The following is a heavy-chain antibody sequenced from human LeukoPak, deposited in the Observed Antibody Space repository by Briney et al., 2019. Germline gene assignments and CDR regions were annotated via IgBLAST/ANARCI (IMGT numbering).Heavy chain of an antibody. J-gene: IGHJ4*02. V-gene: IGHV4-34*01. CDR2: INHSGST. Sequence: SETLSLTCAVSGESFSGYYWSWIRQPPGKGLEWIGEINHSGSTNYNPSLKSRVAISLDTSKNQFSLKLRSVTAADTAVYYCARGRVLDYWGQGTLVTVSS. D-gene: IGHD3-3*01. CDR3: ARGRVLDY. CDR1: GESFSGYY.